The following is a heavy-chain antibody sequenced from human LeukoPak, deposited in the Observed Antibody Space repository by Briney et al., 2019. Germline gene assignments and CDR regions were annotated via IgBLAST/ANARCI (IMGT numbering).Heavy chain of an antibody. J-gene: IGHJ3*02. CDR3: ARPYYYDSSGDFDI. D-gene: IGHD3-22*01. CDR2: ISGSGGST. V-gene: IGHV3-23*01. Sequence: GGSLRLSCPASGFTFSSYAMSWVRQAPGKWLEWVSAISGSGGSTYYADSVKGRFTISRDNSKNTLYLQMNSLRAEDTAVYYCARPYYYDSSGDFDIWGQGTMVTVSS. CDR1: GFTFSSYA.